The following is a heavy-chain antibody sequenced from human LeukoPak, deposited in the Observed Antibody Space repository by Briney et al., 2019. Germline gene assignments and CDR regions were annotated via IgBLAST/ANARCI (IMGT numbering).Heavy chain of an antibody. CDR3: AREAPLRWLLDY. D-gene: IGHD5-24*01. J-gene: IGHJ4*02. V-gene: IGHV1-69*13. CDR1: GGTFSSYA. CDR2: IIPIFGTA. Sequence: GASVKVSCKASGGTFSSYAISWVRQAPGQGLEWMGGIIPIFGTANYAQKFQGRVTITADESTSTAYMELSSLRSEDTAVYYCAREAPLRWLLDYWGQGTLVTVSS.